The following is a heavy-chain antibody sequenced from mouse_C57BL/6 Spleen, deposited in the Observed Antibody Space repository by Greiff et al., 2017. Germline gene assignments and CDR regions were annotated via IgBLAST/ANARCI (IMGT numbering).Heavy chain of an antibody. V-gene: IGHV1-4*01. D-gene: IGHD2-5*01. Sequence: VQLQQSGAELARPGASVKMSCKASGYTFTSYTMHWVKQRPGQGLEWIGYINPSSGYTKYNQKFKDKATLTADKSSGTAYMQLSSLTSEDSAVYYCAREHSNPFMDYWGQGTSVTVSS. CDR3: AREHSNPFMDY. CDR1: GYTFTSYT. CDR2: INPSSGYT. J-gene: IGHJ4*01.